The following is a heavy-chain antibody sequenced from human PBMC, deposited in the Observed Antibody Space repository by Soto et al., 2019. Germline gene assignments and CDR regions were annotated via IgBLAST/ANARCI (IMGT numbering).Heavy chain of an antibody. CDR2: IWYDGSNQ. J-gene: IGHJ4*02. D-gene: IGHD3-10*01. CDR3: ARDLGAFNYGSAYFDY. CDR1: GFTFSTYG. Sequence: GGSLRLSCAPSGFTFSTYGMHWVRQAPGKGLEWVAVIWYDGSNQYYADSVKGRFTISRDNSKNMLYLQMNSLRAEDTAVYYCARDLGAFNYGSAYFDYWGQGTPVTVS. V-gene: IGHV3-33*01.